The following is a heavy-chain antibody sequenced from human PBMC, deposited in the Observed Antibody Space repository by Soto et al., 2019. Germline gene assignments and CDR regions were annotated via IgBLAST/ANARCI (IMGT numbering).Heavy chain of an antibody. CDR1: GYSFTTYW. D-gene: IGHD3-10*01. V-gene: IGHV5-51*01. Sequence: AESLKISCKASGYSFTTYWIGWVRQMPGRGLEWMGIIYPDDSDTRYSPSFQGQVTISADKSISTTYLQWSSLKASDTAMYYCARHGSSSTSNYYYYGMDVWGQGTTVTVYS. J-gene: IGHJ6*02. CDR2: IYPDDSDT. CDR3: ARHGSSSTSNYYYYGMDV.